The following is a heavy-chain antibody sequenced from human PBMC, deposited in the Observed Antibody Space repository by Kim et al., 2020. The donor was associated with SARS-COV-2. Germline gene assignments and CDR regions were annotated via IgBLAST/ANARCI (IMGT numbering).Heavy chain of an antibody. V-gene: IGHV3-21*01. CDR2: ISSSSSYI. Sequence: GGSLRLSCAASGFTFSSYSMNWVRQAPGKGLEWVSSISSSSSYIYYADSVKGRFTISRDNAKNSLYLQMNSLRAEDTAVYYCARDLARYCSSTSCTYYYYGMDVWGQGTTVTVSS. D-gene: IGHD2-2*01. CDR1: GFTFSSYS. J-gene: IGHJ6*02. CDR3: ARDLARYCSSTSCTYYYYGMDV.